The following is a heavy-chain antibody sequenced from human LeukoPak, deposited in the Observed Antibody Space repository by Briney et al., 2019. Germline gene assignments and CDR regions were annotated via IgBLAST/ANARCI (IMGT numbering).Heavy chain of an antibody. D-gene: IGHD6-6*01. V-gene: IGHV3-21*01. CDR1: GFTFSDYT. CDR3: ARGVGPYSSSMLY. CDR2: ISSDSRYI. J-gene: IGHJ4*02. Sequence: GGSLRLSCAPSGFTFSDYTMNWVRQVPGEGLDWVSSISSDSRYILYADSLKGRITISRDNAKNSLFLQMNSLRAEDTAVYYCARGVGPYSSSMLYWGQGTLVTVSS.